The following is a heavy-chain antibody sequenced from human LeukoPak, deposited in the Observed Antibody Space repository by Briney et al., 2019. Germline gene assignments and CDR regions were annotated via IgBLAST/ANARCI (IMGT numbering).Heavy chain of an antibody. J-gene: IGHJ4*02. CDR3: AKLPVKVFFGVVTDY. Sequence: GGSLRLSCAASGFTFSSYGMHWVRQAPGKGLEWVAFIRYDGSNKYYADSVKGRLTISRDDSKNTLYLQMNSLRAEDTAVYYCAKLPVKVFFGVVTDYWGQGTLVTVSS. D-gene: IGHD3-3*01. CDR1: GFTFSSYG. CDR2: IRYDGSNK. V-gene: IGHV3-30*02.